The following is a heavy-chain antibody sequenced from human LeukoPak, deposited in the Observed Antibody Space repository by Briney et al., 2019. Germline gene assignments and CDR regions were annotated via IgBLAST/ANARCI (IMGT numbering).Heavy chain of an antibody. J-gene: IGHJ3*02. CDR3: ARSLGYCSGGHCYYAFDI. CDR1: GFAFSSYA. Sequence: GGSLRLSCAASGFAFSSYAMSWVRQAPGKGLEWVSAISGNGGSTYYADSVKGRFTISRDNSKNTLFLQMNSLRAQDTAVYYCARSLGYCSGGHCYYAFDIWGQGTMVTVSS. V-gene: IGHV3-23*01. CDR2: ISGNGGST. D-gene: IGHD2-15*01.